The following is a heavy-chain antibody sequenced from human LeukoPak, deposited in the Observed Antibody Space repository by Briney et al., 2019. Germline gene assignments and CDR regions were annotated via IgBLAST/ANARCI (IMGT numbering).Heavy chain of an antibody. D-gene: IGHD3-22*01. J-gene: IGHJ4*02. CDR2: ISGSGGST. V-gene: IGHV3-23*01. CDR1: GFTFSSYA. CDR3: AKGRSSSGYDYVDY. Sequence: QTGGSLRLSCAASGFTFSSYAMSWVRQAPGKGLEWVSGISGSGGSTHYADSVKGRFTISRDNSKNTLYVQMSSLRAEDTAVYYCAKGRSSSGYDYVDYWGQGPLVTVSS.